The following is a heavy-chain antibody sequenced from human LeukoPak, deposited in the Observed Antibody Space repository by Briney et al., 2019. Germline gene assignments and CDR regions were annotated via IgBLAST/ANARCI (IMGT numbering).Heavy chain of an antibody. V-gene: IGHV4-61*08. CDR1: GGSISSGGYS. Sequence: SETLSLTCAVSGGSISSGGYSWSWIRQPPGKGLEWIGYIYYSGSTNYNPSLKSRVTISVDTSKNQFSLKLSSVTAADTAVYYCARMAALKYSYGYTLAVFDYWGQGTLVTVSS. D-gene: IGHD5-18*01. J-gene: IGHJ4*02. CDR2: IYYSGST. CDR3: ARMAALKYSYGYTLAVFDY.